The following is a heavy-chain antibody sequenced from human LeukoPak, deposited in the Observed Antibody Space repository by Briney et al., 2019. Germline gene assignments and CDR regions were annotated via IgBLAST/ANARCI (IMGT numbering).Heavy chain of an antibody. J-gene: IGHJ3*02. V-gene: IGHV4-38-2*02. CDR3: ARDSRAFDI. CDR2: IFHTGST. Sequence: PSETLSLTCTVSGDSISSGNYWGWIRQPPGKGLEWIGSIFHTGSTYFNLSLKSRVTISVDTSKNQFSLKLSSVTAADTAVYYCARDSRAFDIWGQGTIVTVSS. CDR1: GDSISSGNY.